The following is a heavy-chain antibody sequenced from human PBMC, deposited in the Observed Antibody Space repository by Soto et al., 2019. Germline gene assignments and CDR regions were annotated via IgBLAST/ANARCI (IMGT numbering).Heavy chain of an antibody. CDR3: AREITVPKDYYYMDV. CDR1: GGSISSGGYY. Sequence: SETLSLTCTVSGGSISSGGYYWSWIRQHPGKGLEWIGYIYYSGSTYYNPSLKSRVTISVDTSKNQFSLKLSSVTAADTAVYYCAREITVPKDYYYMDVWGKGTTVTVSS. V-gene: IGHV4-31*03. CDR2: IYYSGST. D-gene: IGHD4-17*01. J-gene: IGHJ6*03.